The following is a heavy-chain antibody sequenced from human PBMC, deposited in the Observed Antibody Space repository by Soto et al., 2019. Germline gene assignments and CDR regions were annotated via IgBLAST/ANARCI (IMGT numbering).Heavy chain of an antibody. V-gene: IGHV4-39*01. D-gene: IGHD2-8*01. CDR2: FYYSGST. J-gene: IGHJ5*02. CDR3: ARQSPSQMGWFDP. Sequence: PSETLSLTCTVSGGSISSSPYYWGWIRQPPGKGLEWIGSFYYSGSTYYNPSLKSRVTISVDTSKNQFSLNLTSVTAADSAVYYCARQSPSQMGWFDPWGQGTLVT. CDR1: GGSISSSPYY.